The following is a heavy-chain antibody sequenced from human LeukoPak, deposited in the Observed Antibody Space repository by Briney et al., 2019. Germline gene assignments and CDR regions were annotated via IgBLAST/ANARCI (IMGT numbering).Heavy chain of an antibody. CDR3: AKGGMVVAANYFDY. D-gene: IGHD2-15*01. CDR2: ISGSGDST. Sequence: PGGSLRLSCAASGFTFSSYAMSWVRQAPGKGLKWVSAISGSGDSTYYADSVKGRFTISRDNSKNTLYLQMNSLRAEDTAVYYCAKGGMVVAANYFDYWGQGTLVTVSS. V-gene: IGHV3-23*01. J-gene: IGHJ4*02. CDR1: GFTFSSYA.